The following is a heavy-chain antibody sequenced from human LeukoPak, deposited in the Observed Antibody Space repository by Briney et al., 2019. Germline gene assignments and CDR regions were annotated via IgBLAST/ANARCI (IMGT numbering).Heavy chain of an antibody. D-gene: IGHD3-16*02. CDR1: GGSVSSYY. V-gene: IGHV4-59*08. CDR3: ARAYSDYVWGSYRWEYYFDY. Sequence: SETLSLTCTVSGGSVSSYYWTWFRQPPGKGLEWIAYIHYSGTTNYNPSLKSRVTISVDTSKNQFSLKLSSVTAADTAVYYCARAYSDYVWGSYRWEYYFDYWGQGTLVTVSS. CDR2: IHYSGTT. J-gene: IGHJ4*02.